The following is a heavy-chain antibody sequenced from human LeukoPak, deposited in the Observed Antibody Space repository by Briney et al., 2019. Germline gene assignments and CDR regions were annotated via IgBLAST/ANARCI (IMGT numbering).Heavy chain of an antibody. D-gene: IGHD3-22*01. CDR1: GGSISSYY. CDR2: IYYSGST. J-gene: IGHJ3*02. V-gene: IGHV4-59*01. CDR3: ARDGRISGYYYYTDAFDI. Sequence: SETLSLTCTVSGGSISSYYWSWIRQPPGKGLEWIGYIYYSGSTNYNPSLKSRVTISVDTSKNQFSLKLSSVTAADTAVYYCARDGRISGYYYYTDAFDIWGQGIMVTVSS.